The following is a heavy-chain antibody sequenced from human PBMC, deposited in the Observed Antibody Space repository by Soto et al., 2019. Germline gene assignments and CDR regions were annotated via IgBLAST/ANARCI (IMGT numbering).Heavy chain of an antibody. D-gene: IGHD5-12*01. CDR1: GGTFSSYA. Sequence: QVQLVQSGTEVKKPGSSVKVSCKASGGTFSSYAISWLRQAPGQGLEWMGGIIPMFNTTNYAQRFQGRVTITAYKSTSTVYMYLLILRSEDTAVYDCARDKEMATITEFVYWGQGTLGTVSS. J-gene: IGHJ4*02. V-gene: IGHV1-69*06. CDR3: ARDKEMATITEFVY. CDR2: IIPMFNTT.